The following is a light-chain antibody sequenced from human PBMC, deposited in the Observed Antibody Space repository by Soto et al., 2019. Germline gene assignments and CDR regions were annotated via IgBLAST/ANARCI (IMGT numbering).Light chain of an antibody. V-gene: IGKV3-11*01. CDR3: QQRSNWPLT. CDR2: DAS. CDR1: QSVSRS. Sequence: IVLSQSSATLSLSPGERATLSCRASQSVSRSLAWYQQRPGQAPRLLIYDASNRATGIPARFSGSGSGTDFTLTISSLEPEDFAVYYCQQRSNWPLTFGGGTKVDIK. J-gene: IGKJ4*01.